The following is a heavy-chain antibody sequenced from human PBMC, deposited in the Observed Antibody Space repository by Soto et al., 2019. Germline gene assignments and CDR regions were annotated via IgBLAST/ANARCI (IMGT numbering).Heavy chain of an antibody. V-gene: IGHV3-11*06. Sequence: QVQLVESGGGLVKPGGSLRLSCAASGFTFSDYYMSWIRQAPGKGLEWVSYISSSSSYTNYADSVKGRFTISRDNAKNSLYLQMNSLRAEDTAVYYGARTAADLGGYYFDYWGQGTLVTVSS. CDR3: ARTAADLGGYYFDY. D-gene: IGHD6-25*01. CDR2: ISSSSSYT. J-gene: IGHJ4*02. CDR1: GFTFSDYY.